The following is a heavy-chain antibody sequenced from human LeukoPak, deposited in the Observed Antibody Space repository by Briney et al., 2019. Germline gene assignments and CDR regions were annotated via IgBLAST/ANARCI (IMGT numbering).Heavy chain of an antibody. CDR3: TRARYSGIEGYYFYGLDV. Sequence: SQTLSLTCAISGDSVSSNSATWNWIRQSPSRGLEWLGRTYYRSKWYNDYAVSVRSRITISPDTSKNHFSLQLNSVTPEDSAMYYCTRARYSGIEGYYFYGLDVWGQGTTVTVSS. CDR1: GDSVSSNSAT. CDR2: TYYRSKWYN. V-gene: IGHV6-1*01. J-gene: IGHJ6*02. D-gene: IGHD1-26*01.